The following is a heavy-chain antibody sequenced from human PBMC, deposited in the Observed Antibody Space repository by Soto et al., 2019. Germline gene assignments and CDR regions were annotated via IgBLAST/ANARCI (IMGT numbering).Heavy chain of an antibody. D-gene: IGHD6-6*01. V-gene: IGHV3-23*01. CDR3: AKDREKQLVISFDY. J-gene: IGHJ4*02. CDR2: ISGSGGST. Sequence: AGGSLRLSCAASGFTFSSYAMSWVRQAPGKGLEWVSAISGSGGSTYYADSVKGRFTISRDNSENTLYLQMNSLRAEDTAVYYCAKDREKQLVISFDYWGQGTLVPVSS. CDR1: GFTFSSYA.